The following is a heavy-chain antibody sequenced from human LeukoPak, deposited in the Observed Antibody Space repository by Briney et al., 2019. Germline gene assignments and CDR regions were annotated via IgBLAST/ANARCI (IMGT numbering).Heavy chain of an antibody. V-gene: IGHV3-21*01. J-gene: IGHJ5*02. CDR2: ISSSSSYI. CDR1: GFTFSSYS. Sequence: GGSLRLSCAASGFTFSSYSMNWVRQAPGKGLEWVSSISSSSSYIYYADSVKGRFTISKDNAKNSLYLQMDSLRAEDTAVYYCARAQVGYNWFDPWGQGTLVTVSS. D-gene: IGHD1-26*01. CDR3: ARAQVGYNWFDP.